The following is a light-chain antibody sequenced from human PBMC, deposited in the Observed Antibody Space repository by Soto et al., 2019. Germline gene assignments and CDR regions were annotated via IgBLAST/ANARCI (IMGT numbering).Light chain of an antibody. J-gene: IGKJ5*01. CDR3: MQGTHWPLT. V-gene: IGKV2-30*01. CDR1: QGLVYXXXNTY. Sequence: DVVMTQSPLSLPVTLGQPASISCRSSQGLVYXXXNTYLNWFQQRPGQSPRRLIYKVSNRDSGVPDRFSGSGSGTDFTLKISRVEAEDVGVYYCMQGTHWPLTFGQGTRLEIK. CDR2: KVS.